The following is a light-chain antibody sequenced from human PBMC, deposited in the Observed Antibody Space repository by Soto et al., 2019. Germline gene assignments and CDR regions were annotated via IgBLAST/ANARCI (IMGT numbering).Light chain of an antibody. Sequence: GDRVTINCRASQNIERYLNWYQHKEGKAPQLLMFAASNLESGVPSRFSGSGLGTDFTLTITSLQPEDFATYYCQQTYKTVHSFGQGTKVDI. J-gene: IGKJ2*01. CDR3: QQTYKTVHS. V-gene: IGKV1-39*01. CDR2: AAS. CDR1: QNIERY.